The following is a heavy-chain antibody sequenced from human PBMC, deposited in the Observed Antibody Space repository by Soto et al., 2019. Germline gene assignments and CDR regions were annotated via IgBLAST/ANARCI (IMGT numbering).Heavy chain of an antibody. V-gene: IGHV4-34*01. CDR1: GGSFSGYY. CDR2: INHSGSI. D-gene: IGHD6-6*01. Sequence: QVQLQQWGAGLLKPSETLSLTCAVYGGSFSGYYWSWIRQPPGKGLEWIGEINHSGSINYNPSLKSRVTISVDTSKNQFSLKLSSVTAADTAVYYCARSIAARSSYFDYWGQGTLVTVSS. CDR3: ARSIAARSSYFDY. J-gene: IGHJ4*02.